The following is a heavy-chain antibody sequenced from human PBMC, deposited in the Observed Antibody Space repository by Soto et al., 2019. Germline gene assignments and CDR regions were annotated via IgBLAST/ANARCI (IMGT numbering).Heavy chain of an antibody. CDR1: GYTFTSYA. Sequence: QVQLVQSGAEVKKPGASVKVSCKASGYTFTSYAISWVRQAPGQGLEWMGWISAYNGNTNYAQKLQGRVTMTRDTSTSTDYLELRSLRSDDTAVYYCARHGGYSYEDYFDYWGQGTLVTVSS. V-gene: IGHV1-18*01. D-gene: IGHD5-18*01. J-gene: IGHJ4*02. CDR3: ARHGGYSYEDYFDY. CDR2: ISAYNGNT.